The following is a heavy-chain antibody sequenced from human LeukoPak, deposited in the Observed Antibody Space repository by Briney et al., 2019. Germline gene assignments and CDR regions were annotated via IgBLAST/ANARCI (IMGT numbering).Heavy chain of an antibody. D-gene: IGHD6-6*01. Sequence: ASVKVSCKASGYTFTGYYMHWVRQAPGQGLEWMGWINPNSGGTNYAQKFQGWVTMTRDTSISTAYMELSRLRSDDTAVYYCARVGTYSSSSEDYWGQGTLVTVSS. CDR3: ARVGTYSSSSEDY. J-gene: IGHJ4*02. CDR2: INPNSGGT. V-gene: IGHV1-2*04. CDR1: GYTFTGYY.